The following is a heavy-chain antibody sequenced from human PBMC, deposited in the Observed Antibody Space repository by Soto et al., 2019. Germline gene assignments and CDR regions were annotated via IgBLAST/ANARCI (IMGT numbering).Heavy chain of an antibody. V-gene: IGHV3-23*01. CDR3: AAAPIYGDYVYYGMDV. Sequence: EVQLLESGGGLVQPGGSLRLSCAASGFTFSSYAMSWVRQAPGKGLEWVSAISGSGGSTYYADSVKGRFTISRDNSKNTLYLQMNSLRAEDTAVYYCAAAPIYGDYVYYGMDVWGQATTVTVS. D-gene: IGHD4-17*01. CDR1: GFTFSSYA. J-gene: IGHJ6*02. CDR2: ISGSGGST.